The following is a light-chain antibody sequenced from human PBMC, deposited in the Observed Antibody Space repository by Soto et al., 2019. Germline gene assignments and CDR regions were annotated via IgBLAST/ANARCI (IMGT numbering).Light chain of an antibody. J-gene: IGLJ2*01. V-gene: IGLV2-14*01. CDR3: SSHTSSSTLV. CDR2: EVS. CDR1: SSDVGDYNY. Sequence: QSVLTQPASVSGSPGQSITISCTGTSSDVGDYNYVSWYQQHPGKAPKLTIYEVSNRPSGISNRFSGSKSGNTASLTISGLQAEDEADYYCSSHTSSSTLVFGGGTKVTVL.